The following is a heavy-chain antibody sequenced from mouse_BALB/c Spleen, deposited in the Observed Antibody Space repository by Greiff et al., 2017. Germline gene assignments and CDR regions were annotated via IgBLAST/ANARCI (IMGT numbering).Heavy chain of an antibody. CDR1: GFNIKDYY. CDR3: NAYYYGGWYFDV. Sequence: VQLKESGAELVRSGASVKLSCTASGFNIKDYYMHWVKQRPEQGLEWIGWIDPENGDTEYAPKFQGKATMTADTSSNTAYLQLSSLTSEDTAVYYCNAYYYGGWYFDVWGAGTTVTVSS. D-gene: IGHD1-1*01. V-gene: IGHV14-4*02. J-gene: IGHJ1*01. CDR2: IDPENGDT.